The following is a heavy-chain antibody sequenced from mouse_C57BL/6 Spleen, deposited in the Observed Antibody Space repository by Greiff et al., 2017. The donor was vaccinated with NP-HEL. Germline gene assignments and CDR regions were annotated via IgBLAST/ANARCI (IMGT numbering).Heavy chain of an antibody. V-gene: IGHV5-4*03. CDR3: ARVYYYGSSYERFAY. CDR2: ISDGGSYT. CDR1: GFTFSSYA. Sequence: EVKVEESGGGLVKPGGSLKLSCAASGFTFSSYAMSLVRQTPEKRLEWVATISDGGSYTYYPDNVKGRFTISRDNAKNNLYLQMSHLKSEDTAMYYCARVYYYGSSYERFAYWGQGTLVTVSA. D-gene: IGHD1-1*01. J-gene: IGHJ3*01.